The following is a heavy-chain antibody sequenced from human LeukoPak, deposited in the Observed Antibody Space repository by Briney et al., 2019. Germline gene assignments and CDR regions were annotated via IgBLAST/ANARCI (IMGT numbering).Heavy chain of an antibody. J-gene: IGHJ4*02. V-gene: IGHV3-23*01. CDR3: TRKTPGRTPFDY. D-gene: IGHD2-15*01. Sequence: GGSLRLSYAASGFTFDDYGMSWVRRAPGQGLQWVSAVGTSADTYYADSVRGRFTISRDNSKNTPYLQMDSLRAEDTAIYYCTRKTPGRTPFDYWGQGILVTVSS. CDR2: VGTSADT. CDR1: GFTFDDYG.